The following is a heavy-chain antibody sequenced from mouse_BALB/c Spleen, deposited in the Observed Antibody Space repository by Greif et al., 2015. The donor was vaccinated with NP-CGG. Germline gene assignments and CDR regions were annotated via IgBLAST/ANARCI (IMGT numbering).Heavy chain of an antibody. D-gene: IGHD2-4*01. CDR3: ASPYDYDLDY. V-gene: IGHV1S81*02. J-gene: IGHJ2*01. CDR1: GYTFTSYW. CDR2: INPSNGRT. Sequence: QVHVKQSGAELVKPGASVKLSCKASGYTFTSYWMHWVKQRPGQGLEWIGEINPSNGRTNYNEKFKSKATLTVDKSSSTAYMQLSSLTSEDSAAYYCASPYDYDLDYWGQGTTLTVSS.